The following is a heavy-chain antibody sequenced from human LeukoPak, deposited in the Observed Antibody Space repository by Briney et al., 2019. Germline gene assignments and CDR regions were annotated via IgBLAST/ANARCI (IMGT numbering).Heavy chain of an antibody. D-gene: IGHD4-23*01. V-gene: IGHV3-74*01. CDR1: GFTFSSYE. CDR2: INTDGSST. Sequence: GGSLRLSCAASGFTFSSYEMNWVRQAPGKGLVWVSGINTDGSSTSYADSVKGRFTISRDNAKNTLYLQMNSLRAEDTAVYYCYGANAEHWGQGTLVTVSS. CDR3: YGANAEH. J-gene: IGHJ1*01.